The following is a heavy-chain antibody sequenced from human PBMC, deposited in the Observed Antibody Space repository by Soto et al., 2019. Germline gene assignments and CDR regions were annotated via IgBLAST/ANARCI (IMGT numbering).Heavy chain of an antibody. Sequence: QVQLVQSGAEVKKPGSSVKVSCKASGGTFSTHAISWVRQAPGQGLEWMGGIIPIFGTPNSAQKFQDRVTITADESTSTAYMELSRLRSEDTAVYYCARESRGMSYYYYGMDVWGQGTTVTVSS. CDR3: ARESRGMSYYYYGMDV. CDR1: GGTFSTHA. D-gene: IGHD2-15*01. J-gene: IGHJ6*02. V-gene: IGHV1-69*01. CDR2: IIPIFGTP.